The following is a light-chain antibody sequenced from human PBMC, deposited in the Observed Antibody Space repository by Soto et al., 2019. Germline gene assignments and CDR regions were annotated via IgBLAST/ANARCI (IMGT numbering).Light chain of an antibody. CDR3: QKYNSAPRN. CDR2: AAS. Sequence: DIQMTQSPSSLSASVGDRVTITCRASQGISTYLAWYQQKPGKVPKLLIYAASTLQSGGPSRFSGSGSGPDFTLTISSLQPEDVATYYCQKYNSAPRNFGPGTKVDIK. J-gene: IGKJ3*01. V-gene: IGKV1-27*01. CDR1: QGISTY.